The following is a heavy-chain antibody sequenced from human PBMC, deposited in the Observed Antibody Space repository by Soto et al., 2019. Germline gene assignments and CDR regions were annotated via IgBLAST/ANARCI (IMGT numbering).Heavy chain of an antibody. CDR2: IGSVGDT. CDR1: GFSFSSYD. Sequence: EVQLVESGGGLVQPGGSLRLSCAASGFSFSSYDMHWFRQASGKGLAWGAAIGSVGDTYYPESVKGRFAISRENDKNSLYHQMNSLRAEDTAVYYCARMTGVANEFWAQGTLVNGSS. V-gene: IGHV3-13*01. D-gene: IGHD1-1*01. CDR3: ARMTGVANEF. J-gene: IGHJ4*02.